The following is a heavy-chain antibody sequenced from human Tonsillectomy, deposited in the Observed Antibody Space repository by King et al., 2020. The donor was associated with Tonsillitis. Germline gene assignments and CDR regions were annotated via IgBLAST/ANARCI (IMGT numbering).Heavy chain of an antibody. D-gene: IGHD3-10*01. J-gene: IGHJ6*02. CDR2: IYPGDSDT. V-gene: IGHV5-51*01. CDR1: GYSFTSSW. Sequence: QLVQSGAEVKKPGESLKISCKGSGYSFTSSWIGWVRQMPGKGLEWMGIIYPGDSDTRYSPSFQGQVTITADKSISTAYLRWSSLKASDTGMYYCASHVAWFRDVGVYIGMDVWGRGTTVTV. CDR3: ASHVAWFRDVGVYIGMDV.